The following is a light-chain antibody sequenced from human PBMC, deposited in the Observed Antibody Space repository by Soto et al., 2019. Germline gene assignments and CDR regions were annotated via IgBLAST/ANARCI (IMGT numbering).Light chain of an antibody. J-gene: IGLJ3*02. V-gene: IGLV2-14*01. CDR1: SSDVGGYKY. CDR3: CSYTASSTRV. Sequence: QSALTQPASVSGSPGQSITISCTGTSSDVGGYKYVSWYQHHPGKAPKLIIYEVTNRPSGVSDRFSGSKSGNTASLTLSGLQAEDEADYYCCSYTASSTRVFGGGAKLTVL. CDR2: EVT.